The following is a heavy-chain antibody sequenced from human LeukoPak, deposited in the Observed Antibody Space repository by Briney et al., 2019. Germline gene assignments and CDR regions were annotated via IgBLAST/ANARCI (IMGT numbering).Heavy chain of an antibody. J-gene: IGHJ4*02. V-gene: IGHV3-23*01. CDR3: AKTTTGYSSGRYPGWPADY. CDR1: GFTFSSYA. D-gene: IGHD6-19*01. CDR2: ITNSGGTT. Sequence: GGSLRLSCAASGFTFSSYAMSWVRQAPGKGLEWVSAITNSGGTTYYADSVKGRFTISRDNSKNTLYLQMNSLRAEDTAVYYCAKTTTGYSSGRYPGWPADYWGQGALVTVSS.